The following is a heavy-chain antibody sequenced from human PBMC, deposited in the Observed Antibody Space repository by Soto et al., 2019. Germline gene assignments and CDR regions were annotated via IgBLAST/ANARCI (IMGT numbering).Heavy chain of an antibody. CDR1: GGSISSGSYY. D-gene: IGHD3-22*01. CDR3: ARHNYDGSGYYYYYYGMDV. Sequence: PSETLSLTCTVSGGSISSGSYYWGWIRQPPGKGLEWIGSIYYSGSTYYNPSLKSRVTISVDTSKNQFSLKLSSVTAADTAVYYCARHNYDGSGYYYYYYGMDVWGQGTTVT. CDR2: IYYSGST. V-gene: IGHV4-39*01. J-gene: IGHJ6*02.